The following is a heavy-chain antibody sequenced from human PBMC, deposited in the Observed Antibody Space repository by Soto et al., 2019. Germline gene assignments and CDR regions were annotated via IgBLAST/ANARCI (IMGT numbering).Heavy chain of an antibody. V-gene: IGHV4-38-2*02. CDR3: ARVHVMVVAGSTFDY. Sequence: KASETLSLTWTVAGYSTSSGSYWAWIRQPPGKGPEWIASIYHGGTTFYNPSLKSRITISVDTSNNQFSLKLTSVSAADTAVYSCARVHVMVVAGSTFDYWGHGTLVTVSS. CDR2: IYHGGTT. D-gene: IGHD6-19*01. CDR1: GYSTSSGSY. J-gene: IGHJ4*01.